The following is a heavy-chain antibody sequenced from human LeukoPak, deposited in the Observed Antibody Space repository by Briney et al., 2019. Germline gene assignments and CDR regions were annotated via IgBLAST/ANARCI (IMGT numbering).Heavy chain of an antibody. D-gene: IGHD2-2*01. V-gene: IGHV1-2*02. Sequence: ASVTVSCKASGYTFTGYYMHWVRQAPGQGLEWMGWINPNSGGTNYAQKFQGRVTMTRDTSTSTAYMELSSLRSEDTAVYYCARVRPRYCSSTSCPIDPWGQGTLVTVSS. CDR1: GYTFTGYY. CDR3: ARVRPRYCSSTSCPIDP. J-gene: IGHJ5*02. CDR2: INPNSGGT.